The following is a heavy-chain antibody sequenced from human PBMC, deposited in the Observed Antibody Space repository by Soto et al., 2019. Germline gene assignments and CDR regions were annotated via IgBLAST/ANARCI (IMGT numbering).Heavy chain of an antibody. CDR2: MYYNGNI. Sequence: SETLSLTCNVSGGSISNYYWTWVRQSPEKGLEWIGYMYYNGNINYNPSLKGRVTISIDTSKNQFSLTLKSVTAADTAVYYCASGGNWFDTWGQGVLVTVS. CDR1: GGSISNYY. J-gene: IGHJ5*02. V-gene: IGHV4-59*01. CDR3: ASGGNWFDT.